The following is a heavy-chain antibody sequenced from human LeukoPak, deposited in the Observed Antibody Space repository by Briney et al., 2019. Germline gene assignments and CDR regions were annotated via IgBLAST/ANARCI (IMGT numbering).Heavy chain of an antibody. CDR3: AKQRWLQFVYFDY. J-gene: IGHJ4*02. CDR2: ISGSGGST. CDR1: GLTFSSYA. Sequence: PGGSLRLSCAASGLTFSSYAMSWVRQAPGKGLEWVSAISGSGGSTYYADSVKGRFTISRDNSKNTLYLQMNSLRAEDTAVYYCAKQRWLQFVYFDYWGQGTLVTVSS. V-gene: IGHV3-23*01. D-gene: IGHD5-24*01.